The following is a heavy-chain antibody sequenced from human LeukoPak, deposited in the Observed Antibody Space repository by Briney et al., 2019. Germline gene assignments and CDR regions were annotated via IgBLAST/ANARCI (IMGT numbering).Heavy chain of an antibody. V-gene: IGHV3-9*01. CDR3: AKDRYSSSWYEGYFDY. D-gene: IGHD6-13*01. CDR1: GFTFNVFA. Sequence: GGSLRLSCAASGFTFNVFALNWVGQAPGKGWGGFSGVSWNSGSIGYADSVKGRFTISRDNAKNSLYLQMNSLRAEDTALYYCAKDRYSSSWYEGYFDYWGQGTLVTVSS. J-gene: IGHJ4*02. CDR2: VSWNSGSI.